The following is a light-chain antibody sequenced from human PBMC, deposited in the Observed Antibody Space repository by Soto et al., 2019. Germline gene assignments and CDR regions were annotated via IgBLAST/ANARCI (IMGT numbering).Light chain of an antibody. CDR1: ESVSSN. V-gene: IGKV3-15*01. CDR2: GAS. J-gene: IGKJ1*01. Sequence: EIVMTQSPATLSVSPGERATLSCWASESVSSNLAWYQQKPGQPPRLLIFGASTRATDIPARFSGSGSGTEFTLTISSLQSEDFAVYYCHQYNDWPPGTFGRGTKVEVK. CDR3: HQYNDWPPGT.